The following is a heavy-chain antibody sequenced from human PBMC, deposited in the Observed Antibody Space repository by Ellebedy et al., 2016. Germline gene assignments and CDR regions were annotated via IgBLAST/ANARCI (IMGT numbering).Heavy chain of an antibody. J-gene: IGHJ4*02. V-gene: IGHV3-53*01. CDR2: LYRDGTT. D-gene: IGHD6-19*01. Sequence: GESLKISCAASGFSVSSNDMSWVRQAPGKGLEWVSILYRDGTTFYADSVKGRFAISRDNSKNTLLLQLNSLRAEETAVYYCARIKIQSNGWTPWDSWGQGTLVTVS. CDR3: ARIKIQSNGWTPWDS. CDR1: GFSVSSND.